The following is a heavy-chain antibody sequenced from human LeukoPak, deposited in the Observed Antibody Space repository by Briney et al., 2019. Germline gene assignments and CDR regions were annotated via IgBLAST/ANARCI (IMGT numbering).Heavy chain of an antibody. CDR1: GYSISSGYY. J-gene: IGHJ4*02. Sequence: SETLSLTCTVSGYSISSGYYWGWIRQPPGKGLEWIGSIYHSGSTSYKPSLESRVTILVDTSKNQFSLKLSSVTAADTAVYYCARETRNYYDSSGYYCIDYWGQGTLVTVSS. D-gene: IGHD3-22*01. CDR2: IYHSGST. CDR3: ARETRNYYDSSGYYCIDY. V-gene: IGHV4-38-2*02.